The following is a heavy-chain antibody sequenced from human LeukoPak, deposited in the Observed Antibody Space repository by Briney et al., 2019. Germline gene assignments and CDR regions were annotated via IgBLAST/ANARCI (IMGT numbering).Heavy chain of an antibody. CDR1: GYTFTSNY. Sequence: ASVKVSCKASGYTFTSNYIHWVRQAPGQGLEWMGGIIPIFGTANYAQKFQGRVTITADESTSTAYMELSSLRSEDTAVYYCARGQPDIVVVPAAIEGLDYYYGMDVWGQGTTVTVSS. J-gene: IGHJ6*02. CDR2: IIPIFGTA. V-gene: IGHV1-69*13. CDR3: ARGQPDIVVVPAAIEGLDYYYGMDV. D-gene: IGHD2-2*01.